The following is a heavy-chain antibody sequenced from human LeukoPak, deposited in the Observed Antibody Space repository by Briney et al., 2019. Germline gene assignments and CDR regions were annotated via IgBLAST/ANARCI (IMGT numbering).Heavy chain of an antibody. V-gene: IGHV1-2*06. CDR3: AREMVRGVYWYFDL. CDR2: INPNSGGT. CDR1: GYTFTGCY. D-gene: IGHD3-10*01. J-gene: IGHJ2*01. Sequence: ASVKVSCKASGYTFTGCYMHWVRQAPGQGLEWMGRINPNSGGTNYAQKFQGRVTMSRDTSISTAYMELSRLRSDDTAVYYCAREMVRGVYWYFDLWGRGTLVTVSS.